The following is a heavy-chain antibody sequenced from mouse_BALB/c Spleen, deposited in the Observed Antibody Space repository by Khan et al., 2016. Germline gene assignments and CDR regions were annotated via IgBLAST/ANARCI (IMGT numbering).Heavy chain of an antibody. D-gene: IGHD1-1*01. Sequence: QIQLVQSGPELKKPGQTVSISCKVTGYTFTNYGMNWVKQAPGKGLKWMGWINTYSGESTYADDFKGRFAIPLETSANTAYLQINNLTTEDTATYYCAIYRYCSGSIRYIDVWGAGTSVTVSS. V-gene: IGHV9-3-1*01. CDR2: INTYSGES. CDR3: AIYRYCSGSIRYIDV. J-gene: IGHJ1*01. CDR1: GYTFTNYG.